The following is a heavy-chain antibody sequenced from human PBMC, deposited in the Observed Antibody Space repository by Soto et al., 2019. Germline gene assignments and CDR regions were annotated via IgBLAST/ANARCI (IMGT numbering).Heavy chain of an antibody. CDR3: AKARIAAPPFSKGMDV. D-gene: IGHD6-6*01. CDR1: GFTFSSYG. V-gene: IGHV3-30*18. CDR2: ISYDGSNK. Sequence: GGSLRLSCAASGFTFSSYGMHWVRQAPGKGLEWVAVISYDGSNKYYADSVKGRFTISRDNSKNTLYLQMNSLRAEDTAVYYCAKARIAAPPFSKGMDVWGQGTTVTVSS. J-gene: IGHJ6*02.